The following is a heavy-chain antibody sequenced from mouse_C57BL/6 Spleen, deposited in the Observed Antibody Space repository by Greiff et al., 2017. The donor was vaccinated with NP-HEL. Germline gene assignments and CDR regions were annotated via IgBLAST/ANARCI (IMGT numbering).Heavy chain of an antibody. CDR3: ASSGNYGSRAPYYFDY. CDR2: IYPRDGST. Sequence: VNLVESDAELVKPGASVKISCKVSGYTFTDNTIHWMKQRPEQGLEWIGKIYPRDGSTKYNEKLKGKATLTADKSSSTAYMQLNSLPSEDSAVYFCASSGNYGSRAPYYFDYWGQGTTLTVSS. J-gene: IGHJ2*01. D-gene: IGHD1-1*01. V-gene: IGHV1-78*01. CDR1: GYTFTDNT.